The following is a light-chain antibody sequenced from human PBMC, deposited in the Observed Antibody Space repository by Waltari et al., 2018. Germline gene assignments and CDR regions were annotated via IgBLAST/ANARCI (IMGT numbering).Light chain of an antibody. CDR2: GAS. J-gene: IGKJ4*01. CDR3: QQYGSSPI. Sequence: EIVLTQSPGTLSLSPGERATLSCRASQSVSSSDLAWYQQKPGQAPRLLIYGASSRATGIPDRFSGSGSGTDFTLTISRLEPEDFAVYYCQQYGSSPIFGGGTKVEIK. V-gene: IGKV3-20*01. CDR1: QSVSSSD.